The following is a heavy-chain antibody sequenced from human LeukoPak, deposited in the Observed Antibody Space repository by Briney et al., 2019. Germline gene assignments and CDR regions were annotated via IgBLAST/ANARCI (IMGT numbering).Heavy chain of an antibody. CDR2: IFQGGGEI. CDR3: ATYRQVLLPFES. Sequence: GGSLRLSCAASGFSFSNFAMIWVRQPPGKGLEWVSSIFQGGGEIHYADSVRGRFTISRDNSKSTLFLQMNSLRAEDTAIYYCATYRQVLLPFESWGQGTLVTVSS. CDR1: GFSFSNFA. V-gene: IGHV3-23*01. J-gene: IGHJ4*02. D-gene: IGHD5-18*01.